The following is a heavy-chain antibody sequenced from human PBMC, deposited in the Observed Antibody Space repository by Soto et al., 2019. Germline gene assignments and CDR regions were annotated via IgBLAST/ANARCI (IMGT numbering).Heavy chain of an antibody. CDR1: GDSISNSRFY. CDR3: AMYYCESSVYACTWFDD. Sequence: ETLSLTCSVSGDSISNSRFYWAWIRQPPGEGLEWIGSIYHTGNAYYNPSLKSRVTIFVDTSKNQFSLKLTSVTAADTALYYCAMYYCESSVYACTWFDDWGQGALVTVSS. V-gene: IGHV4-39*01. J-gene: IGHJ5*02. CDR2: IYHTGNA. D-gene: IGHD3-22*01.